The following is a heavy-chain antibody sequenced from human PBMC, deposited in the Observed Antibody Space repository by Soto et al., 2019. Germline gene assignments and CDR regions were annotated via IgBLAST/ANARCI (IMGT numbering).Heavy chain of an antibody. J-gene: IGHJ4*02. D-gene: IGHD3-10*01. CDR3: VRGSQDSYPGSRIFDF. CDR1: GFTFSTCA. CDR2: ITDNGGDS. V-gene: IGHV3-23*01. Sequence: GGSLRLSCPATGFTFSTCAMNWVRQAPGKGLEWVSTITDNGGDSKYADSVRGRFTISRDNSKKILYLQMSNLRAEDSAVYYCVRGSQDSYPGSRIFDFWGRGTLVTAPQ.